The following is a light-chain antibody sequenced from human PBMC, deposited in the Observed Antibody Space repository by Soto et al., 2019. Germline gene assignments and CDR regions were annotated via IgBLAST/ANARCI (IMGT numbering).Light chain of an antibody. CDR3: QQYYSYPFLT. V-gene: IGKV1-8*01. CDR1: QGISSY. J-gene: IGKJ4*01. Sequence: AIRMTQSPSSLSASTGDRVTITCRASQGISSYLAWYQQKPGKAPKLLIYAASTLQSGVPSRFSGSGSGTDFTLTISCLQPEDFATYYCQQYYSYPFLTFGGGTKVDIK. CDR2: AAS.